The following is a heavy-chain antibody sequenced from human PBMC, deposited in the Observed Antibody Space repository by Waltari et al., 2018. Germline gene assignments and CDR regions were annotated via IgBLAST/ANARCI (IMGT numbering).Heavy chain of an antibody. J-gene: IGHJ4*02. D-gene: IGHD2-21*01. CDR3: ARRGYCGIDCYSNYFDF. Sequence: QVLLQQWGAGLLKPSETLSLTCAVYGGSFNFYYWSSIRQPPGEGLEWIGEITHSGSTNHHPSLNSRVSISVDTPNNQFSLKLTSVTAADTAAYYCARRGYCGIDCYSNYFDFWGQGTLVTVSS. CDR1: GGSFNFYY. V-gene: IGHV4-34*01. CDR2: ITHSGST.